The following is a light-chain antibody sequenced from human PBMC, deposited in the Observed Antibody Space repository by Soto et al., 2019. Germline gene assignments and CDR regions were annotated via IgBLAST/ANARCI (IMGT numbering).Light chain of an antibody. V-gene: IGLV2-11*01. J-gene: IGLJ1*01. CDR3: CSYAGSYKV. Sequence: QSVLTQPRSVSGSPGQSVTISCTGTSRDVGDYNYVSWYQQTPGKAPKLMIYDVSKRPSGVPDCFSGSKSGNTASLTISGLQAEDEADYYCCSYAGSYKVFGTGTKVTVL. CDR1: SRDVGDYNY. CDR2: DVS.